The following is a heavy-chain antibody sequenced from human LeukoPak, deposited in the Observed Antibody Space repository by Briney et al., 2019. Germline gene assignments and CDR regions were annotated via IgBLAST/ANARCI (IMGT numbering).Heavy chain of an antibody. Sequence: ASVKVSCKASGYTFTGYYMHWVRQAPGQGLEWMGIINPSGGSTSYAQKFQGRVTMTRDTSTSTVYMELSSLRSEDTAVYYCARGRSTYDSSGYYPFDYWGQGTLVTVSS. CDR3: ARGRSTYDSSGYYPFDY. V-gene: IGHV1-46*01. J-gene: IGHJ4*02. CDR1: GYTFTGYY. D-gene: IGHD3-22*01. CDR2: INPSGGST.